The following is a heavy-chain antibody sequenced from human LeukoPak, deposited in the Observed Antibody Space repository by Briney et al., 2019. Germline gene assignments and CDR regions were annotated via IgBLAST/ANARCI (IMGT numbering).Heavy chain of an antibody. CDR2: IYYSGST. V-gene: IGHV4-59*01. Sequence: SEPLSLTCTVSGGSISTYYWSWIRQPPGKGLEWIGYIYYSGSTNYNPSLESRVTISVDTSKNQFSLKLSSVTAADTAVYYCAREESSSSFDYWGQGTLVTVSS. CDR3: AREESSSSFDY. J-gene: IGHJ4*02. CDR1: GGSISTYY. D-gene: IGHD6-13*01.